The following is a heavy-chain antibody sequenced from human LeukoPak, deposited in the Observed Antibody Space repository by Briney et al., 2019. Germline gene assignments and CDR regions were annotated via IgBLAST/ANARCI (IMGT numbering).Heavy chain of an antibody. D-gene: IGHD6-13*01. Sequence: ASVKVSCKASGYAFTSYYMHWVRQAPGQGLEWMGIINPSGGSTSYAQKFQGRVTMTRDTSTSTVYMELSSLRSEDAAVYYCARSHIAAANFDYWGQGTLVTVSS. CDR1: GYAFTSYY. CDR3: ARSHIAAANFDY. V-gene: IGHV1-46*01. CDR2: INPSGGST. J-gene: IGHJ4*02.